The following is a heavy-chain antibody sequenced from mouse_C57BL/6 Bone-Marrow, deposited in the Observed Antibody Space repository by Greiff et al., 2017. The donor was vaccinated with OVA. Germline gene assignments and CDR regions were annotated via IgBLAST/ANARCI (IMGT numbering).Heavy chain of an antibody. CDR2: IYPGSGST. CDR3: AREERQLRLPFAY. J-gene: IGHJ3*01. Sequence: QVQLQQPGAELVKPGASVMMSCKASGYTFTSSWITWVKQRPGQGLEWIGDIYPGSGSTNYNEKFKSKATLTVDTSSSTAYMQLSSLTSEDSAVYYCAREERQLRLPFAYWGQGTLVTVSA. V-gene: IGHV1-55*01. CDR1: GYTFTSSW. D-gene: IGHD3-2*02.